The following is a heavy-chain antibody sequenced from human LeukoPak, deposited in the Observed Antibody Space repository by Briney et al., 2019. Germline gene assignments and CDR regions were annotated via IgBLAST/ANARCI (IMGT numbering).Heavy chain of an antibody. CDR2: IDIPGNT. CDR1: GFTLSSYD. Sequence: GGSLRLSCAASGFTLSSYDMHWVRQATGKGLEWVSGIDIPGNTYYADSVKGRFTISRDNSKNTLYLQMNSLRAEDTAVYYCARDGTGYYFDYWGQGTLVTVSS. CDR3: ARDGTGYYFDY. D-gene: IGHD1-26*01. V-gene: IGHV3-13*01. J-gene: IGHJ4*02.